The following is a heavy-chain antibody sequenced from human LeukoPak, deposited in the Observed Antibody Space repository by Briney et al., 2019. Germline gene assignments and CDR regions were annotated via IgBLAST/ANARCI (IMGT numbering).Heavy chain of an antibody. J-gene: IGHJ5*02. V-gene: IGHV3-21*04. D-gene: IGHD3-3*01. Sequence: GGSLRLSCAASGFTFSSYSMNWVRQAPGKGLEWVSSISSSSSYIYYADSVKGRFTISRDNAKNSLYLQMNSLRAEDTAVYYCARGTIITIFGVVIKGYWFDPWGQGTLVTVSS. CDR2: ISSSSSYI. CDR1: GFTFSSYS. CDR3: ARGTIITIFGVVIKGYWFDP.